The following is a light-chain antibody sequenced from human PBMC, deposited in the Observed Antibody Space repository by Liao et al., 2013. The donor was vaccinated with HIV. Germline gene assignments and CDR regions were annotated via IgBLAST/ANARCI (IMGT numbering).Light chain of an antibody. CDR2: YDY. CDR3: QVWDSSSDLAV. Sequence: SYVVTQPPSVSVAPGKTARITCGGNNIGSKNVHWYQQKPGQAPVLVIYYDYDRPSGIPERFSGSNSGNTATLTISRVEAGDEADYYCQVWDSSSDLAVFGPGTKVTVL. CDR1: NIGSKN. V-gene: IGLV3-21*01. J-gene: IGLJ1*01.